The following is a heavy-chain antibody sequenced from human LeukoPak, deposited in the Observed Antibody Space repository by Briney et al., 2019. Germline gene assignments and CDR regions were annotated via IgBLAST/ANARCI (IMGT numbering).Heavy chain of an antibody. CDR3: AKDGDAYSIDY. CDR1: GFSFSSYG. D-gene: IGHD2-21*01. J-gene: IGHJ4*02. CDR2: IRYDGSKK. V-gene: IGHV3-30*02. Sequence: GGSLRLSCAVSGFSFSSYGMHWVRQAPGKGLEWVTFIRYDGSKKYYADSVKGRFTISRDDSKNTVYLQMNSLRAEDTAVYYCAKDGDAYSIDYWGQGTLVTVSS.